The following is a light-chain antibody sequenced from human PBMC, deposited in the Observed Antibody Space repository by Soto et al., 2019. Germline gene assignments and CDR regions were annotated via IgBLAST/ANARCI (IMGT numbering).Light chain of an antibody. CDR2: DVS. CDR1: SSDVGGYNY. J-gene: IGLJ2*01. CDR3: SSYTSSSTL. Sequence: QPVLTQPASVSGSPGQSITISCTGTSSDVGGYNYVSWYQQHPGKAPKLMIYDVSYRPSGVSNRFSGSKSGNTASLTISGLQAEDEADYYCSSYTSSSTLFGGGTKVTVL. V-gene: IGLV2-14*03.